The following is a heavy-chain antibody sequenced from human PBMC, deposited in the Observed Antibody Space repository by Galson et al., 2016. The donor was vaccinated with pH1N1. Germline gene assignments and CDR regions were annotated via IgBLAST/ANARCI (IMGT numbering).Heavy chain of an antibody. J-gene: IGHJ4*02. V-gene: IGHV3-11*01. Sequence: SLRLSCAASGFKLSDYYMNWIRETPERGLEWLSSIGSSGNVAYADSVKGRFTISRDNAQNSLLLQMDSLRVDDTALYYCAREWGIGAAGPLDSWGQGALVIVSS. CDR2: IGSSGNV. D-gene: IGHD6-13*01. CDR1: GFKLSDYY. CDR3: AREWGIGAAGPLDS.